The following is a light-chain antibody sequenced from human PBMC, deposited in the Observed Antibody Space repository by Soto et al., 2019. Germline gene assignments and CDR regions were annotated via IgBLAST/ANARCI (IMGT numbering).Light chain of an antibody. Sequence: DIQMTQSPSSLSASVGDRVTISCRASQSVSTRLAWYRQKPGKAPSLLIFDASTLEAGVPSRFSGSGSGTEFALTISSLQPEDFATFYCQQYVTSSATFGQGTKVEFK. V-gene: IGKV1-5*01. CDR2: DAS. CDR1: QSVSTR. J-gene: IGKJ1*01. CDR3: QQYVTSSAT.